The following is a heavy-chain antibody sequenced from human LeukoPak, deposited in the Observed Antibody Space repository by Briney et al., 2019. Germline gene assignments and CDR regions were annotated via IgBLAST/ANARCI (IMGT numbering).Heavy chain of an antibody. CDR2: INPNSGGT. Sequence: ASVKVSCKASGYTFTGYYMHWVRQAPGQGLEWMGRINPNSGGTNYAQKFQGSVTMTRDTSISTAYMELSRLRSDDTAVYYCARGVRGSFQPLVYWGQGTLVTVSS. D-gene: IGHD1-26*01. CDR1: GYTFTGYY. V-gene: IGHV1-2*06. CDR3: ARGVRGSFQPLVY. J-gene: IGHJ4*02.